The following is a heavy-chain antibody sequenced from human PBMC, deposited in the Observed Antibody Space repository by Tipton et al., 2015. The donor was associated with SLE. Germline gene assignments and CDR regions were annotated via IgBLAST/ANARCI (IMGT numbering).Heavy chain of an antibody. J-gene: IGHJ4*02. CDR3: ARGCSGGSCYSWFDY. D-gene: IGHD2-15*01. V-gene: IGHV1-69*01. Sequence: QLVQSGAEVKKPGSSVKVSCKASGGTFSSYAISWVRQAPGQGLEWMGGIIPIFGTANYAQKFQGRVTITADESTSTAYMELSSVTAADTAVYYCARGCSGGSCYSWFDYWGQGTLVTVSS. CDR1: GGTFSSYA. CDR2: IIPIFGTA.